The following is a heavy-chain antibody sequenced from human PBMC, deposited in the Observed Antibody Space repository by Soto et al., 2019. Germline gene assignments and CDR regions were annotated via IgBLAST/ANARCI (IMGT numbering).Heavy chain of an antibody. D-gene: IGHD3-16*01. CDR2: IDTDGSST. J-gene: IGHJ4*02. Sequence: EVQLVESGGGLVQPGGSLRLSCAASGFTFSSYWMHWVRQAPGKGLVWVSHIDTDGSSTSYADSVKGRFTISRDNAKSTLYLQMISLRAEDMAVYYCVRFVFGVGMDLWGLGTLVTVSS. CDR3: VRFVFGVGMDL. CDR1: GFTFSSYW. V-gene: IGHV3-74*01.